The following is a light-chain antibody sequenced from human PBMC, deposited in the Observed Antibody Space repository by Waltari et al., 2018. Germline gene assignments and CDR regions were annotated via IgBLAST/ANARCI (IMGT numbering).Light chain of an antibody. Sequence: DIQMTQSPSTLSASVGDRVTITCRASQSIPMYVNWYQQKPGKAPNLLIYAASSLQSGVPSRFSGSGSGTDFTLTISSLQPEDFAVYFCQQSYRTPWTFGQGTRVEIK. J-gene: IGKJ1*01. CDR1: QSIPMY. V-gene: IGKV1-39*01. CDR2: AAS. CDR3: QQSYRTPWT.